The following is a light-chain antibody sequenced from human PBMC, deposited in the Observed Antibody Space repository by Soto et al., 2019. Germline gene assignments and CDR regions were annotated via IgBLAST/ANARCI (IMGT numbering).Light chain of an antibody. Sequence: QSVLTQPPSVSGAPGQRVTISCTGSSSNIGAGYDVHWYQQLPGTAPKLLIYGNSNRPSGVPDRFSGSKSGTSASLAITGLQAEDEADYYCQSYDSNGWVFGGGTKLTVL. J-gene: IGLJ3*02. V-gene: IGLV1-40*01. CDR1: SSNIGAGYD. CDR3: QSYDSNGWV. CDR2: GNS.